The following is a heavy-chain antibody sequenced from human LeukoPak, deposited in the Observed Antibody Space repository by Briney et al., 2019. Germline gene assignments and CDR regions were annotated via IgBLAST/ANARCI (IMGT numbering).Heavy chain of an antibody. CDR3: ARALHSGSSRAEGY. CDR2: ISSSGSTI. J-gene: IGHJ4*02. V-gene: IGHV3-48*03. D-gene: IGHD5-12*01. CDR1: GFTFSSYE. Sequence: GGSLRLSCAASGFTFSSYEMNWVRQAPGKGLEWDSYISSSGSTIYYADSVKGRFTISRDNAKNSLYLQMNSLRAEDTAVYYCARALHSGSSRAEGYWGQGTLVTVSS.